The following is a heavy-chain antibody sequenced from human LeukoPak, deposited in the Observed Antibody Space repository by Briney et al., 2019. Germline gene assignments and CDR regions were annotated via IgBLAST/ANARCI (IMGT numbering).Heavy chain of an antibody. CDR2: IKQDGSAK. V-gene: IGHV3-7*01. CDR1: GFAFGDFW. D-gene: IGHD3-10*01. Sequence: GGSLRLSCAASGFAFGDFWMSWVRQTPGKGLESVATIKQDGSAKEYVDSVKGRFTISRDNAKESLYLQMNNLRADDTGVYYCAREKREGLWFGELFRFQYCGLGVWGQGTTVIVSS. CDR3: AREKREGLWFGELFRFQYCGLGV. J-gene: IGHJ6*02.